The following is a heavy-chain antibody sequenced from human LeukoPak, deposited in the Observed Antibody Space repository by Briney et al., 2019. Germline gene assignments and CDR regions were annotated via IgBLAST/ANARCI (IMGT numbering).Heavy chain of an antibody. CDR2: INAGNGNT. J-gene: IGHJ4*02. V-gene: IGHV1-3*01. CDR3: ARDDGEGGTFDY. D-gene: IGHD3-16*01. CDR1: GYTFTSYA. Sequence: ASVKVSCKASGYTFTSYAMHWVRQAPGQRLEWMGWINAGNGNTKYSQKFRGRVTITRDTSASTAYMELSSLRSEDTAVYYCARDDGEGGTFDYWGQGTLVTVSS.